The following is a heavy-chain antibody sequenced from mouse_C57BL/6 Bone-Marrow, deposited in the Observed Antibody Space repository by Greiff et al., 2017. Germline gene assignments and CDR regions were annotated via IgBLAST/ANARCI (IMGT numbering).Heavy chain of an antibody. Sequence: VQLQQSGAELVRPGASVTLSCKASGYTFTDYEMHWVKQTPVHGLEWIGAIDPETGGTAYNQKFKGKAILTADKSSSTAYMELRSLTSEDSAVYYCTRNHYCSSSYWYFDVWGTGTTVTVSS. V-gene: IGHV1-15*01. J-gene: IGHJ1*03. CDR1: GYTFTDYE. CDR3: TRNHYCSSSYWYFDV. CDR2: IDPETGGT. D-gene: IGHD1-1*01.